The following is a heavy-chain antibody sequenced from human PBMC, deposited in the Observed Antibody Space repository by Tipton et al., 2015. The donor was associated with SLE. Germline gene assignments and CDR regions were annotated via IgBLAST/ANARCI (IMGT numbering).Heavy chain of an antibody. D-gene: IGHD6-13*01. CDR3: ARSAGYGSNWAHFDY. CDR2: IYYSGSN. V-gene: IGHV4-59*11. CDR1: GGYISSHY. J-gene: IGHJ4*02. Sequence: TLSLTCTVSGGYISSHYWSWIRQPPGKGLEWIGYIYYSGSNNYNPSLKSRVTISVDTSKNQFSLKLSSVTAADTAVYYCARSAGYGSNWAHFDYWGQGTLVTVSS.